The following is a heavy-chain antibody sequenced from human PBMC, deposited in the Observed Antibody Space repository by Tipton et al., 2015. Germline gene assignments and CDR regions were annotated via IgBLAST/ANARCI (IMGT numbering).Heavy chain of an antibody. V-gene: IGHV4-4*02. J-gene: IGHJ4*02. CDR1: GGSISSSSW. CDR2: INHGGST. D-gene: IGHD6-13*01. CDR3: ARGAGNSSTWDFDY. Sequence: TLSLTCNVSGGSISSSSWWSWVRQPPGKGLEWIGEINHGGSTNYNPSLKSRVTMSVDKSKNQSSLQLNSVTAADTAVYYCARGAGNSSTWDFDYWGQGTLVTVSS.